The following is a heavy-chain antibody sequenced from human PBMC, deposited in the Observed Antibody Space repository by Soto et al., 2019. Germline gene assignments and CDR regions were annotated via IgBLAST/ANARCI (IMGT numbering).Heavy chain of an antibody. CDR3: ARTHGAEFQLLYAFDI. D-gene: IGHD2-2*01. V-gene: IGHV1-69*01. CDR2: IIPMFGTA. CDR1: GGTFSTYA. Sequence: QVQLVQSGAEVRKPGSSVKVSCKAYGGTFSTYAISWVRQAPGQGLEWMGGIIPMFGTAKYAQRFQGRFTITADGSTSPASMELTSLRSEDTALYFCARTHGAEFQLLYAFDIWGQGTMVTVSS. J-gene: IGHJ3*02.